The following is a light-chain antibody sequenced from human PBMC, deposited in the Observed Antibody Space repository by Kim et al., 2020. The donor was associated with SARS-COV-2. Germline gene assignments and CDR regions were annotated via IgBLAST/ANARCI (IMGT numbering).Light chain of an antibody. CDR2: AAS. Sequence: AAEGDRVTSTCQGGQGISNYLAWYQHKPGKVPKLLMVAASTVNSGVPSRCSGGGYGTDFTLTISSLKAEDVATYYCHMYNNAPWTFGQGTKVEIK. J-gene: IGKJ1*01. CDR1: QGISNY. CDR3: HMYNNAPWT. V-gene: IGKV1-27*01.